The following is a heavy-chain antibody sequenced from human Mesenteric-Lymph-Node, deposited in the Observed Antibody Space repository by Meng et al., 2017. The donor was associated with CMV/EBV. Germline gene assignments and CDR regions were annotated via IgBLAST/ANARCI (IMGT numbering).Heavy chain of an antibody. CDR2: ISSSSSYI. CDR1: GFTFSSYS. CDR3: ARAALVPAASPSPFDY. D-gene: IGHD2-2*01. J-gene: IGHJ4*02. Sequence: GESLKISCAASGFTFSSYSMNWVRQAPGKGLEWVSSISSSSSYIYYADSVKGRFTISRDKAKNSLYLQMNSLRAEDTAVYYCARAALVPAASPSPFDYWGQGTLVTVSS. V-gene: IGHV3-21*01.